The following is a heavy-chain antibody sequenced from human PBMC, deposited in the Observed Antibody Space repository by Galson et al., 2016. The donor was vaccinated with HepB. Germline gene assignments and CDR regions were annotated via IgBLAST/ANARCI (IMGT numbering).Heavy chain of an antibody. J-gene: IGHJ5*02. Sequence: SVKVSCKASGGTFNSYVINWVRQAPGHGLEWMGGITPIFGSATYAQKFQGRVTITAVKSAHTVYMELRSLRSEDTAVYYCARGATVGARVWFDPWGQRTLVTVSS. V-gene: IGHV1-69*06. CDR3: ARGATVGARVWFDP. D-gene: IGHD1-26*01. CDR2: ITPIFGSA. CDR1: GGTFNSYV.